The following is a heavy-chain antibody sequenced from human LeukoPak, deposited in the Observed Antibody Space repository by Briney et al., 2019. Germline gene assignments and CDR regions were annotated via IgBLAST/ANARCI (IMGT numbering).Heavy chain of an antibody. V-gene: IGHV4-38-2*01. Sequence: PSETLSLTCAVSGYSISSTYYWGWIRQPPGKRLEWIGSMYHNGNTYYSPSLRSRVAMSVDTSKNQFSLNLSSVTAADTAVYYCARAPANYYMDVWGKGTTVTVSS. CDR1: GYSISSTYY. CDR3: ARAPANYYMDV. J-gene: IGHJ6*03. CDR2: MYHNGNT. D-gene: IGHD2-8*01.